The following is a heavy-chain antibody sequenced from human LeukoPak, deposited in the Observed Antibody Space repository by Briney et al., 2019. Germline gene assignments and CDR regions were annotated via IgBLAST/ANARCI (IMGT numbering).Heavy chain of an antibody. J-gene: IGHJ4*02. V-gene: IGHV4-4*09. CDR1: GGSISSYY. CDR2: IYTSGST. Sequence: SETLSLTCTVSGGSISSYYWSWIRQPPGKGLEWIGYIYTSGSTNYNPSLKSRVTISVDTSKNQFSLKLSSVTAADTAVYYCARVGGYYHDSSGYFVYYFDYWGQGTLVTVSS. D-gene: IGHD3-22*01. CDR3: ARVGGYYHDSSGYFVYYFDY.